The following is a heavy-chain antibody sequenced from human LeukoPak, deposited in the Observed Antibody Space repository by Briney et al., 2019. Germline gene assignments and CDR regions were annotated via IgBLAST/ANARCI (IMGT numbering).Heavy chain of an antibody. D-gene: IGHD1-14*01. Sequence: APVKVSCKASGGTFSSYAISWVRQAPGQGLEWMGGIIPIFGTANYAQKFQGRVTITTDESTSTAYMELSSLRSEDTAVYYCARGRGWTTYYFDYWGQGTLVTVSS. CDR3: ARGRGWTTYYFDY. CDR2: IIPIFGTA. CDR1: GGTFSSYA. V-gene: IGHV1-69*05. J-gene: IGHJ4*02.